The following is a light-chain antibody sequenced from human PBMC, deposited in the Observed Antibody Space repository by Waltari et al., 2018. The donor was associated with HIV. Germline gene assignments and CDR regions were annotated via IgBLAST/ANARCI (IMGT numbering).Light chain of an antibody. V-gene: IGLV1-40*01. CDR2: GNN. CDR3: QSYDSRLRAVV. Sequence: QSLLTQPPLSSRPPGQWVTISFLRSSFYPGAGYVVYWYPQLPGTDPKLIIYGNNNRPSGVPDRFSGSKSGTSVSLAITGLQAEDEADYFCQSYDSRLRAVVFGGGTKLTVL. CDR1: SFYPGAGYV. J-gene: IGLJ2*01.